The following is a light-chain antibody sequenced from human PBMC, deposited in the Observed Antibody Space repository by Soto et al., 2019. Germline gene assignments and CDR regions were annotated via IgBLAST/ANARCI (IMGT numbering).Light chain of an antibody. CDR1: QSGSSSY. J-gene: IGKJ4*01. CDR3: QQYGSSPLT. V-gene: IGKV3-20*01. CDR2: GAS. Sequence: MVPAQSAGSRSASPGARASLSRRASQSGSSSYLVWYQQKPGQAPRLLIYGASTRATGIPARFSGSASGTDFTLTISSLQPEDFAVYYCQQYGSSPLTFGGGTKLDNK.